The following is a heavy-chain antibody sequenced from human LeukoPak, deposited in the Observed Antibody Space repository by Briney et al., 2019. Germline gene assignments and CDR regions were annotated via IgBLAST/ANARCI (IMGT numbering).Heavy chain of an antibody. V-gene: IGHV5-51*01. CDR2: ISPYDSDT. J-gene: IGHJ6*03. CDR1: GYSFTSYW. Sequence: GESLKISCKGSGYSFTSYWSDWVRQMPWKGLEWKETISPYDSDTKYSPSFQGQVTISADKSISTAYLQWSSLKASDTAMYYCARLAFCTNAVCFSNYYYSMDVWGRGTTVTVSS. CDR3: ARLAFCTNAVCFSNYYYSMDV. D-gene: IGHD2-8*01.